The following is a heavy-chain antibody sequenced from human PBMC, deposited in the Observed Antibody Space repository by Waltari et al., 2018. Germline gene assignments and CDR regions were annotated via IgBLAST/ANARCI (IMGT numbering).Heavy chain of an antibody. CDR2: INPNSGDT. J-gene: IGHJ4*02. D-gene: IGHD4-17*01. CDR1: GYTFTGYY. CDR3: ARDLGSDYGNRDY. V-gene: IGHV1-2*06. Sequence: QVHLVQSGAEVKKPGASVKVSCKASGYTFTGYYMQWGRRAPGQGLEWRGRINPNSGDTNYAQKFQGRVTLTRDTSINTAYMELSSLKSDDTAVYYCARDLGSDYGNRDYWGQGTLVTVPS.